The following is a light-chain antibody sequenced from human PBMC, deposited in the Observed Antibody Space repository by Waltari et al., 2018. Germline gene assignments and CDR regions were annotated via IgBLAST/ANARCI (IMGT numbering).Light chain of an antibody. Sequence: QSALTQPASVSGSPGQSITISCTVTSSDVWTYNLVSWYQHHPDKAPKLMIYEVSQRPSGISNRFSGSKSGNTASLTISGLQAEDEADYYCCSYVGSSTWVFGGGTKLTVL. V-gene: IGLV2-23*02. CDR1: SSDVWTYNL. CDR3: CSYVGSSTWV. J-gene: IGLJ3*02. CDR2: EVS.